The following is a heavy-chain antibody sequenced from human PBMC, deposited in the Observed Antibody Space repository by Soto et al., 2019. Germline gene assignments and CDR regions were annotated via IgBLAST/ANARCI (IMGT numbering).Heavy chain of an antibody. Sequence: QVQLVQSGAEVKKPGSSVKVSCKASGGTFSSYAISWVRQAPGQGLEWMGGIIPIFGTADYAQKFQGRVTITADECTSTAYMDLSSLRSEDTVVYYCARHLGGSHYYYGMDVWGKGTTVTVSS. CDR2: IIPIFGTA. J-gene: IGHJ6*04. D-gene: IGHD3-16*01. CDR3: ARHLGGSHYYYGMDV. CDR1: GGTFSSYA. V-gene: IGHV1-69*12.